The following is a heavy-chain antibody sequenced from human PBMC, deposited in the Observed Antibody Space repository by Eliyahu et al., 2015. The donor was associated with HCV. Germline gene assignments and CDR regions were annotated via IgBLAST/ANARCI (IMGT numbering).Heavy chain of an antibody. Sequence: EVQLVESGGGLVQPGGSLRLSCAASGFTFSSYSMNWVRQAPGKGLEWVSYISSSSSTIYYADSVKGRFTISRDNAKNSLYLQMNSLRDEDTAVYYCARGSIVVAAHKKLNWFDPWGQGTLVTVSS. CDR2: ISSSSSTI. CDR1: GFTFSSYS. D-gene: IGHD2-15*01. J-gene: IGHJ5*02. V-gene: IGHV3-48*02. CDR3: ARGSIVVAAHKKLNWFDP.